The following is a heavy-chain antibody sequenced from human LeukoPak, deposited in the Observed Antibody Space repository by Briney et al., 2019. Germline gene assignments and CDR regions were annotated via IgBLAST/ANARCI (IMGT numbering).Heavy chain of an antibody. CDR1: GGSISSHY. CDR3: ARGMGRFCTSSSCYLSFVY. D-gene: IGHD2-2*01. CDR2: IQNGGDS. V-gene: IGHV4-59*04. J-gene: IGHJ4*02. Sequence: SETLSLTCTVSGGSISSHYWSWIRQPPGKGLEWIGSIQNGGDSYYNPSPKSRTTMSVDTSKNQFSLKLTSVTAADTAVFYCARGMGRFCTSSSCYLSFVYWGQGTLVTVSS.